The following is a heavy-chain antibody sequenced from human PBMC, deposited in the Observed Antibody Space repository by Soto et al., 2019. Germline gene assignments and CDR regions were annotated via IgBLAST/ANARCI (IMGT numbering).Heavy chain of an antibody. Sequence: QIQLVQSGGEVKKPGASVKVSCKSSGYKFISHSITWVRQAPGQGLEWMGRISAYNGNTNYAQKLKGRVTMTTDTATNTAYMELRSLRSDDTAVYYCARGAFCGGAPGCRDMAGWGQGNTVTVSS. CDR1: GYKFISHS. CDR2: ISAYNGNT. CDR3: ARGAFCGGAPGCRDMAG. J-gene: IGHJ6*02. D-gene: IGHD2-21*01. V-gene: IGHV1-18*01.